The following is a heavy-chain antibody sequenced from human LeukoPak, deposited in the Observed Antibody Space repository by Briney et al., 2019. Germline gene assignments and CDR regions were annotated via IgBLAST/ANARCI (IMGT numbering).Heavy chain of an antibody. CDR1: GGSVSSGSYY. D-gene: IGHD2-15*01. CDR3: ARAPGIAVVVAATPSAFDI. CDR2: IYYSGST. V-gene: IGHV4-61*01. J-gene: IGHJ3*02. Sequence: SETLSLTCTVSGGSVSSGSYYWSWIRQPPGKGLEWIGYIYYSGSTNYNPSLKSRVTISVDTSKNQFSLKLSSVTAADTAVYYCARAPGIAVVVAATPSAFDIWGQGTMVTVSS.